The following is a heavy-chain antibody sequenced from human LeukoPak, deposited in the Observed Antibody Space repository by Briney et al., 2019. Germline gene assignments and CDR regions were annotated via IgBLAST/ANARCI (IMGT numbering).Heavy chain of an antibody. CDR2: IYYSGST. CDR3: ARRVDMDYFDY. V-gene: IGHV4-59*08. CDR1: GGSISSYY. J-gene: IGHJ4*02. D-gene: IGHD3-9*01. Sequence: SETLSLTCTVSGGSISSYYWSWIRQPPGKGLERIGYIYYSGSTNYNPSLKSRVTISVDTSKNQFSLKLSSVTAADTAVYYCARRVDMDYFDYWGQGTLVTVSS.